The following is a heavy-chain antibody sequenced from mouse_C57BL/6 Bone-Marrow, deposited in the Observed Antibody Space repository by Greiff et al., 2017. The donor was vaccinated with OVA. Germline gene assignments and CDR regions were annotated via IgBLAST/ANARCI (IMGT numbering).Heavy chain of an antibody. Sequence: EVKLMESGGGLVQPKGSLKLSCAASGFSFNTYAMNWVRQAPGKGLEWVARIRSKSNNYATYYADSVKDRFTISRDDSESMLYLQMNNLKTEDTAMYYCVSLGARFAYWGQGTLVTVSA. D-gene: IGHD2-10*02. CDR1: GFSFNTYA. CDR3: VSLGARFAY. CDR2: IRSKSNNYAT. J-gene: IGHJ3*01. V-gene: IGHV10-1*01.